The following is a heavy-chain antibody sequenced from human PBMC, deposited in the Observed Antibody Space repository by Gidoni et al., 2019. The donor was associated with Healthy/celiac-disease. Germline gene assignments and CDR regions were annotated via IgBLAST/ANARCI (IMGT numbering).Heavy chain of an antibody. J-gene: IGHJ4*02. Sequence: EVQLVESGGGMVKPGGYLHLSFAASGFTCSSYSRNWFRQAPGKGLEWVSSISSSSSYIYYADSVKGRFTISRDNAKNSLYLQRNSLRAEDTAVYYCARDSGSFDYWGLGTLVTVSS. V-gene: IGHV3-21*01. CDR3: ARDSGSFDY. CDR2: ISSSSSYI. D-gene: IGHD1-26*01. CDR1: GFTCSSYS.